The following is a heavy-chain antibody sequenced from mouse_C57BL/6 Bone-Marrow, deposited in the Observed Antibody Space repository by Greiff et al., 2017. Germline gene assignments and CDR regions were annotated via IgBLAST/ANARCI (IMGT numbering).Heavy chain of an antibody. D-gene: IGHD2-14*01. CDR3: ERSGPSYGYAAWFAY. V-gene: IGHV1-80*01. CDR2: IYPGDGGT. CDR1: GYAFTSYW. Sequence: QVQLQQPGAELVKPGASVKISCKASGYAFTSYWMNWVKQRPGQGLEWIGQIYPGDGGTNYNGKFKGKATLTADKSSSTAYMQLSSLTSEDSAVYFGERSGPSYGYAAWFAYWGQGTLVTVSA. J-gene: IGHJ3*01.